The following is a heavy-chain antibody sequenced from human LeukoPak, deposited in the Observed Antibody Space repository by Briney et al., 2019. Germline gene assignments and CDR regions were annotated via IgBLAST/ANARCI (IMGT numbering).Heavy chain of an antibody. CDR2: IGTSGNTI. CDR1: GFTFSGYI. J-gene: IGHJ4*02. D-gene: IGHD6-19*01. CDR3: ARDQWLDY. Sequence: GGSLRLSCAASGFTFSGYIMNWVRQAPGKGLEWVSFIGTSGNTIYYADSVRGRFTVSRDNAKNSLYLQMNSLRAEDTAVYYCARDQWLDYWGRGTLVTVSS. V-gene: IGHV3-48*01.